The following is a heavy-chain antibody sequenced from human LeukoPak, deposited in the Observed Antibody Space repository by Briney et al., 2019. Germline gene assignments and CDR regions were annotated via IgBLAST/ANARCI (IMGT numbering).Heavy chain of an antibody. CDR2: IYYSGST. CDR1: GDSISSGGCY. D-gene: IGHD3-3*01. V-gene: IGHV4-31*03. Sequence: SQTLPLTCTVSGDSISSGGCYWSWIRQHSGKDLVWIAYIYYSGSTYYNPTLKSRVTTSVDTSKNQFSLTLSSVTAADTAVYYCARAGGFFSPFGYWGQGTLVTVSS. J-gene: IGHJ4*02. CDR3: ARAGGFFSPFGY.